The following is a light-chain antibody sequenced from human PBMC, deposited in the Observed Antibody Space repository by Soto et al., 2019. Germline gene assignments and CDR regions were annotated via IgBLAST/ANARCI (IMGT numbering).Light chain of an antibody. CDR1: QSVSSSY. V-gene: IGKV3-20*01. CDR2: GAS. Sequence: EIVLTQSPGTLSLSPGERATLSCRASQSVSSSYLAWYQQKPGQAPRLLIYGASSRATGIPDRFSGSGSGADCTLTISRLEPQDFAVYYCQQYGSSPPLTFGQGTRLEIK. J-gene: IGKJ5*01. CDR3: QQYGSSPPLT.